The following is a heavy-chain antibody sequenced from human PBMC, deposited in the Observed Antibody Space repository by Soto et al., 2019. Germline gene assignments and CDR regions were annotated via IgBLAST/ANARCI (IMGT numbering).Heavy chain of an antibody. CDR3: ARHYCRGGSCYLDY. J-gene: IGHJ4*02. CDR2: IYYSGST. CDR1: GGSISSSSYY. D-gene: IGHD2-15*01. V-gene: IGHV4-39*01. Sequence: SETLSLTCTVSGGSISSSSYYWGWIRQPPGKGLEWIGSIYYSGSTYYNPSLKSRVTISVDTSKNQFSLKLSSVTAADTAVYSCARHYCRGGSCYLDYWGQGILVTVSS.